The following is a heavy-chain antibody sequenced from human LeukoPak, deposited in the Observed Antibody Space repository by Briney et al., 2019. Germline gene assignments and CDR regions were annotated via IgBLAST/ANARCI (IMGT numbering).Heavy chain of an antibody. J-gene: IGHJ5*02. D-gene: IGHD1-14*01. V-gene: IGHV4-34*01. CDR1: GGSFSGYY. CDR2: INHSGST. Sequence: SETLSLTCAVYGGSFSGYYWSWIRQPPGKGLEWIGEINHSGSTNYNPSLKSRVTISVDTSKNQFSLKLSSVTAADTAVYYCARGNRNWNHPNWFDPWGQGTLVTVSS. CDR3: ARGNRNWNHPNWFDP.